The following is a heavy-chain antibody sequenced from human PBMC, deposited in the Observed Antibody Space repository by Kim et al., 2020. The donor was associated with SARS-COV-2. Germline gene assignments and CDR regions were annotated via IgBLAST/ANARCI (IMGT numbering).Heavy chain of an antibody. CDR1: GGSISSGGYY. J-gene: IGHJ4*02. Sequence: SETLSLTCTVSGGSISSGGYYWSWIRQHTGKGLEWIGYIYYSGSTYYNPSLKSRVTISVDTSKNQFSLKLSSVTAADTAVYYCARDQDVDYDSSGYTNWGQGTLVTVSS. CDR2: IYYSGST. D-gene: IGHD3-22*01. V-gene: IGHV4-31*03. CDR3: ARDQDVDYDSSGYTN.